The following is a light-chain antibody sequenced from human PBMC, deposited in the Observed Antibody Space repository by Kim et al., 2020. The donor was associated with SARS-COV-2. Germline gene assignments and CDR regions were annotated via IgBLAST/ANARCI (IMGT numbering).Light chain of an antibody. V-gene: IGLV3-27*01. J-gene: IGLJ3*02. CDR2: KDN. Sequence: SYELTQPSSVSVSPGQTARITCSGDVLAKKYARWFQQKPGQAPVLVIYKDNERPSGIPERFSGSSSRTTVTLTISGAQVEDEADYYCYSAVDNNWVFGGGTQLTVL. CDR1: VLAKKY. CDR3: YSAVDNNWV.